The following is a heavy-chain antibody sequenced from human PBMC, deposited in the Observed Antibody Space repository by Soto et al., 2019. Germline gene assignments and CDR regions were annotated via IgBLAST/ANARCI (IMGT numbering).Heavy chain of an antibody. CDR3: ARYGSGSYFDY. Sequence: SETLSLTCTVSGGSISSYYWSWIRQPPGKGLEWIGYIYYSGSTNYNPSLKSRVTISVDTSKNQFSLKLSSVTAADTAVYYCARYGSGSYFDYRGQGTLVTLPS. D-gene: IGHD3-10*01. CDR2: IYYSGST. J-gene: IGHJ4*02. CDR1: GGSISSYY. V-gene: IGHV4-59*01.